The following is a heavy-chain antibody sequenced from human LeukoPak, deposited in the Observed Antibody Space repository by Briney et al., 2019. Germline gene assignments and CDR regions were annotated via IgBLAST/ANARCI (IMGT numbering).Heavy chain of an antibody. D-gene: IGHD3-10*01. CDR1: GGSISSSSYY. CDR2: IYYSGST. Sequence: SETLSLTCTVSGGSISSSSYYWGWIRQPPGKGLEWIGSIYYSGSTYYNPSRKSRATISVDTPKNQLSLKLSSVTAAVTAVYYCARAELRGDYFDYWGQGTLVTVSS. J-gene: IGHJ4*02. CDR3: ARAELRGDYFDY. V-gene: IGHV4-39*07.